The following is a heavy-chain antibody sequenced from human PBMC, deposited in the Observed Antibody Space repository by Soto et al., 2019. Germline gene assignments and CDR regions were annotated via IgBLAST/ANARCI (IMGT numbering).Heavy chain of an antibody. D-gene: IGHD3-22*01. J-gene: IGHJ4*02. CDR1: GYTFTSSY. CDR2: INPMGGST. Sequence: QVQLVQSGAEVKKPGASVKVSCQASGYTFTSSYIHWVRQAPGQGLEWMAIINPMGGSTNYAQSFKSRFTLTMDTSASTVYMDLSSLRSEDTAVYYCGRGLFTGDYWGQGTLVTVSS. V-gene: IGHV1-46*03. CDR3: GRGLFTGDY.